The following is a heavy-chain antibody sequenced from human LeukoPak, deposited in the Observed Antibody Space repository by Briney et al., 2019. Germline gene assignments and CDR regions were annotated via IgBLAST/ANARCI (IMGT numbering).Heavy chain of an antibody. CDR1: GFTFSNYW. J-gene: IGHJ4*02. Sequence: GGSLRLSCAASGFTFSNYWMHWVRQVPGKGPVWVSHINSDGTNTDYADSVKGRFTISRDNAKNTLYLQMNSLRAEDTAVYYCARVRYCSSSSCYVYFEYWGQGTLVTVSS. D-gene: IGHD2-2*01. CDR3: ARVRYCSSSSCYVYFEY. CDR2: INSDGTNT. V-gene: IGHV3-74*01.